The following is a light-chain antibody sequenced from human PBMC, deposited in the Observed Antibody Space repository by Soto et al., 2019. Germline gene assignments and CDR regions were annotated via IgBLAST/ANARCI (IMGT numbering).Light chain of an antibody. CDR2: DAS. V-gene: IGKV3-11*01. CDR3: QHRTNWPRT. CDR1: QSVGTF. Sequence: EIVLTQSPATLSLSPGERATLSCRASQSVGTFLGWYQQKPCQAPRLIIYDASNRATGVPARFSGTGSGTDFALTSSSVEPEDFAVYYWQHRTNWPRTFGQGTKLNIK. J-gene: IGKJ2*01.